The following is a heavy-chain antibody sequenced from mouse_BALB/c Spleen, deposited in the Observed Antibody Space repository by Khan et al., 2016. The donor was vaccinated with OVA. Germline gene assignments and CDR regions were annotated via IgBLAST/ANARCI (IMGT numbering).Heavy chain of an antibody. CDR2: ITYSGST. CDR3: ESWFAY. V-gene: IGHV3-2*02. CDR1: GYSFTSDYV. J-gene: IGHJ3*01. Sequence: EVQLVESGPGLVKPSQSLSLTCTVTGYSFTSDYVRYWIRQSPGNKLEWLGYITYSGSTSYIPSLKGRISITRDTSKNQFFLQLNPVTTEDTATYYCESWFAYWGQGTLVTVSA.